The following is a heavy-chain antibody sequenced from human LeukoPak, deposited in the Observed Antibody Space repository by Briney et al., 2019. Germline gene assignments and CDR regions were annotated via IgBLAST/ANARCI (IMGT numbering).Heavy chain of an antibody. CDR3: ARDGRCGGDCYAS. V-gene: IGHV3-15*01. J-gene: IGHJ4*02. CDR2: IKSKADGGTI. Sequence: GGSLRLSCAASGFTFSDAWMTWVRQAPGKGREWVGRIKSKADGGTIDYAATVKGRFTISRDNAKNAPYLQMNSLRVEDTAVYYCARDGRCGGDCYASWGQGTLVTVSS. CDR1: GFTFSDAW. D-gene: IGHD2-21*02.